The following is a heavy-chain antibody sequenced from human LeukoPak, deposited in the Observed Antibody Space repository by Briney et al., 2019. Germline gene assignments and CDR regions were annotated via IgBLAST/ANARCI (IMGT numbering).Heavy chain of an antibody. CDR2: ISGSGGST. Sequence: PGGSLRLSCAASGFTFSTYAMNWVRQAPGKGLEWVSAISGSGGSTYYADSVKGRFTISRDNSKNTLYLQMNSLRADDTAVYYCAKFNRRGVEIDAFDIWGQGTMVTVSS. D-gene: IGHD3-10*01. V-gene: IGHV3-23*01. J-gene: IGHJ3*02. CDR3: AKFNRRGVEIDAFDI. CDR1: GFTFSTYA.